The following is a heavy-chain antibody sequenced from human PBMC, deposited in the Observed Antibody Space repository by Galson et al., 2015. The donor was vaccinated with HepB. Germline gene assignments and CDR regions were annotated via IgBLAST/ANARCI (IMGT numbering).Heavy chain of an antibody. Sequence: SLRLSCAASGFTFSPHGMTWVRQAPGKGLEWVPTIGSGDHKFYPDSLKGRFTISRDNDKNSVYLQMTGLSAEDTAVYYCARDSASWSRDYWGQGTLVTVSS. V-gene: IGHV3-69-1*02. CDR3: ARDSASWSRDY. CDR1: GFTFSPHG. J-gene: IGHJ4*02. D-gene: IGHD6-19*01. CDR2: IGSGDHK.